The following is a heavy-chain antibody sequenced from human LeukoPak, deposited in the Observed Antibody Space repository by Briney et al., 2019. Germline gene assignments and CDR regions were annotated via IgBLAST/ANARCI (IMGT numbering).Heavy chain of an antibody. J-gene: IGHJ6*03. D-gene: IGHD2-2*02. Sequence: GRSLRLSCAASGFTFSSYGMHWVRQAPGKGLEWVAVISYDGSNKYYADSVKGRFTISRDNSKSTLYLQMNSLRAEDTAVYYCARSSDCSSTSCYTDYYYYMDVWGKGTTVTVSS. V-gene: IGHV3-30*03. CDR2: ISYDGSNK. CDR1: GFTFSSYG. CDR3: ARSSDCSSTSCYTDYYYYMDV.